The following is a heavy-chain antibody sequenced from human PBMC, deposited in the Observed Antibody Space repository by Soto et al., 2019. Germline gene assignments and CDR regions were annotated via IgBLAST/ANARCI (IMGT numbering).Heavy chain of an antibody. Sequence: SETLSLTCSVSGGSINTYYWTWIRQPPGKGLEWIGYIYYSGITDSNPSLKSRVTISVDTSNNQFSLKLRSVTAADTAVYYCARIYDFWSGYYWFDPWGQGTLVTVSS. J-gene: IGHJ5*02. D-gene: IGHD3-3*01. CDR2: IYYSGIT. CDR3: ARIYDFWSGYYWFDP. CDR1: GGSINTYY. V-gene: IGHV4-59*12.